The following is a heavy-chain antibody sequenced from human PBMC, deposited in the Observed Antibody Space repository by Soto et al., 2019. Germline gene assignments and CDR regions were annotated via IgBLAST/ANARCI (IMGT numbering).Heavy chain of an antibody. Sequence: GGSLRLSFAASGFTFSTYVMSWVRQAPGTGLEWVSAITGSGGSTYYADSVKGRFTISRDNSKNTLYLQMNSLRAEDTAVYYSARTKPRKSLDPASWGKGTLVTVSS. V-gene: IGHV3-23*01. J-gene: IGHJ5*02. CDR2: ITGSGGST. D-gene: IGHD3-16*01. CDR3: ARTKPRKSLDPAS. CDR1: GFTFSTYV.